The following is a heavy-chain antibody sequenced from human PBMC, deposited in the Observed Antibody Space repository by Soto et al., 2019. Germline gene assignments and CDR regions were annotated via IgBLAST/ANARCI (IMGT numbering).Heavy chain of an antibody. J-gene: IGHJ6*02. V-gene: IGHV3-30*18. CDR1: GFTFSSYW. CDR2: ITYDGSNK. Sequence: PGGSLRLSCAASGFTFSSYWMHWVRQAPGKGLVWVAGITYDGSNKYYADSVKGRFTISRDNARNTLYLQMNSLRAEDTAVYYCAKDLYSSGWYPYYYYGMDVWGQGTTVTVSS. CDR3: AKDLYSSGWYPYYYYGMDV. D-gene: IGHD6-19*01.